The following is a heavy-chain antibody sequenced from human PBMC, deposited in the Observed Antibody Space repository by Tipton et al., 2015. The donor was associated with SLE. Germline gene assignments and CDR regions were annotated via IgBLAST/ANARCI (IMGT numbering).Heavy chain of an antibody. D-gene: IGHD3-10*01. Sequence: TLSLTCSVSSGSLSSYYWSWIRQPPGKGLEWIGESNPSGSTNYNPSLKSRVTISVDTSKNQLSLKLNSVTAADTSVYYCARGAKERITLVRVRPYYFDYWGQGSLVTVSS. J-gene: IGHJ4*01. CDR3: ARGAKERITLVRVRPYYFDY. CDR2: SNPSGST. V-gene: IGHV4-34*01. CDR1: SGSLSSYY.